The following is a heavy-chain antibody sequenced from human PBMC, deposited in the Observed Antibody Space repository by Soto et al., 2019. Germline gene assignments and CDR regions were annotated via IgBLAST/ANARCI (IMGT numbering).Heavy chain of an antibody. CDR2: IYSSGTT. CDR3: AIDRGYEGPYTSDS. Sequence: SETLSLTCTVSGGSISSGSYYWSWIRQLPGKGLEWIGYIYSSGTTYYNPSLKSRVTISVDTSKNQFSLKLSSVTAADTAMYYCAIDRGYEGPYTSDSWGQGTLVTVSS. D-gene: IGHD5-12*01. CDR1: GGSISSGSYY. V-gene: IGHV4-31*03. J-gene: IGHJ4*02.